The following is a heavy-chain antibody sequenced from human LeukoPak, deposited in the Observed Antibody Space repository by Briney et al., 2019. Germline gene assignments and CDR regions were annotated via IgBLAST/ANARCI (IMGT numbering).Heavy chain of an antibody. D-gene: IGHD3-22*01. V-gene: IGHV4-59*01. J-gene: IGHJ4*02. CDR1: GGSISSYY. CDR3: ARGSGYYDSSGYYPLFDY. CDR2: IYYSGST. Sequence: SETLSLTCTVSGGSISSYYWSWIRQPPGKGLEWIGYIYYSGSTNYNPSLKSRVTISVDTSKSQFSLKLSSVTAADTAVYYCARGSGYYDSSGYYPLFDYWGQGTLVTVSS.